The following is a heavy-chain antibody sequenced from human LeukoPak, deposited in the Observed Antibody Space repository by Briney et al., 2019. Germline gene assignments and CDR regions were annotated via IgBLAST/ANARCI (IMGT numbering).Heavy chain of an antibody. V-gene: IGHV3-23*01. Sequence: GGSLRLSCAASGFTFSSYAMSWVRQAPGKGLEWVSAISCSGGSTYYADSVKGRFTISRDNSKNTLYLQMNSLRAEDTAVYYCAKDQDSSGWQGWFDPWGQGTLVTVSS. J-gene: IGHJ5*02. CDR2: ISCSGGST. CDR1: GFTFSSYA. D-gene: IGHD6-19*01. CDR3: AKDQDSSGWQGWFDP.